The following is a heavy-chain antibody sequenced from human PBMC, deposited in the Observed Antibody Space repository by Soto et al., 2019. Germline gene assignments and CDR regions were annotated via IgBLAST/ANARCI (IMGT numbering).Heavy chain of an antibody. CDR3: ARAQTIFGIITVFDY. CDR1: GGSINSGGYY. D-gene: IGHD3-3*01. J-gene: IGHJ4*02. V-gene: IGHV4-31*03. CDR2: IYYSGST. Sequence: SETLSLTCTVSGGSINSGGYYWSWIHQHPGKGLEWIGYIYYSGSTYYNPSLKSRVTISIDTSKSQFSLKLSSVTAADTAVYYCARAQTIFGIITVFDYWGQGSMVTVYS.